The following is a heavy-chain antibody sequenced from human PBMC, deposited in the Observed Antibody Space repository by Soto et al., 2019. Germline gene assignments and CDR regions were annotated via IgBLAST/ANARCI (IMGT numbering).Heavy chain of an antibody. J-gene: IGHJ4*02. CDR3: ARNYYGSGKTSWEFDY. D-gene: IGHD3-10*01. Sequence: GASVKCSCKASGYTFTSYAMHWVRQAPGQRLEWMGWINAGNGNTKYSQKFQGRVTITRDTSASTAYMELSSLRSEDTAVYYCARNYYGSGKTSWEFDYWGQGTLVTVSS. CDR2: INAGNGNT. CDR1: GYTFTSYA. V-gene: IGHV1-3*01.